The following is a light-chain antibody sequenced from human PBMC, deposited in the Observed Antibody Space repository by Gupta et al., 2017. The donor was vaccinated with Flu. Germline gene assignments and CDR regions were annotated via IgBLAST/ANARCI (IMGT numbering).Light chain of an antibody. CDR2: DAS. CDR1: RVGGNN. J-gene: IGKJ2*03. V-gene: IGKV3-15*01. CDR3: QHYNKWSPVYS. Sequence: TATLSCRASRVGGNNLAWYQQKPGRAPRLLIFDASFRATGTPARFSGSGSGAEFTLTISSLQSEDFALYYRQHYNKWSPVYSFGQGTKLEI.